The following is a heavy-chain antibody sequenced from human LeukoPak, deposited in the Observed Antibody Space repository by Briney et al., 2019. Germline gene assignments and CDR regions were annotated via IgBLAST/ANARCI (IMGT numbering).Heavy chain of an antibody. CDR1: GYTFTGYY. CDR2: IYPRDGST. Sequence: VASVKVSCKASGYTFTGYYMHWVRQAPGQGLEWMGMIYPRDGSTSYAQKFQGRVTVTSDTSTSTVHMELSGLRSEDTAVYYCARDQEGFDYWGQGTLVTVSS. J-gene: IGHJ4*02. CDR3: ARDQEGFDY. V-gene: IGHV1-46*01.